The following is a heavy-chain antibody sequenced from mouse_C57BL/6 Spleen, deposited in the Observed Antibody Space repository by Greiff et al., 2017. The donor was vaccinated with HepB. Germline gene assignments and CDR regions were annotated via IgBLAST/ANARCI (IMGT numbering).Heavy chain of an antibody. V-gene: IGHV1-72*01. CDR1: GYTFTSYW. J-gene: IGHJ3*01. CDR3: ARGIYYGNYEGFAY. D-gene: IGHD2-1*01. CDR2: FDPNSGGT. Sequence: QVQLQQPGAELVKPGASVKLSCKASGYTFTSYWMHWVKQRPGRGLEWIGRFDPNSGGTKYNEKFKSKATLTVDKPSSTAYMQLSSLTSEDSAVYFGARGIYYGNYEGFAYWGQGTLVTVSA.